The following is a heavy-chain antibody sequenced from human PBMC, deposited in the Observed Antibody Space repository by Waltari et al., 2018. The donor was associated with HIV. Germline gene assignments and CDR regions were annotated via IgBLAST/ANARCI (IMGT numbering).Heavy chain of an antibody. D-gene: IGHD1-26*01. CDR3: ARSLVGATYYFDY. Sequence: QVLLVESGGGVVQPGRSLRLSCAASGFTFSSDGMHWVRQAPGKGLEWVAVIWYDGNNKYYADSVKGRFTISRDNSKNTLYLQMNSLRAEDTAVYYCARSLVGATYYFDYWGQGTLVTVSS. J-gene: IGHJ4*02. CDR1: GFTFSSDG. CDR2: IWYDGNNK. V-gene: IGHV3-33*01.